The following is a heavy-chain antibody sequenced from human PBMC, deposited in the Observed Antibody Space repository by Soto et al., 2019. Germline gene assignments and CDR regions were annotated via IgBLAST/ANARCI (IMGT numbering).Heavy chain of an antibody. D-gene: IGHD1-26*01. J-gene: IGHJ4*02. CDR2: IKTDGSTT. CDR1: GFTFSSYW. V-gene: IGHV3-74*01. CDR3: AKDMSSVPEY. Sequence: EVQLVESGGGLVQPGGSLRLSCAASGFTFSSYWMYRVRQAPGKGLVWVSRIKTDGSTTSYADSVKGRFTVSRDNARDMLYLQMNSLRAEDTAVYYCAKDMSSVPEYWGQGTLVTVSS.